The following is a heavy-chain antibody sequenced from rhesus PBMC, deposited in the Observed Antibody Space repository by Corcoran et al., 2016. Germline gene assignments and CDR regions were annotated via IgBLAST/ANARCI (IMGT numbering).Heavy chain of an antibody. V-gene: IGHV3S18*01. CDR1: GFSFSDYY. J-gene: IGHJ5-1*01. Sequence: EVQLVESGGGLAKPGGSLRLSCAASGFSFSDYYMYWVRQAPGKGLEWFSGISYTGGSTSYADSVKVRLPISRENAKNTLYLQMDSLRAEDTAVYYCARVRGAAIGRFDVWGAGVLVTVSS. CDR3: ARVRGAAIGRFDV. CDR2: ISYTGGST. D-gene: IGHD3-9*01.